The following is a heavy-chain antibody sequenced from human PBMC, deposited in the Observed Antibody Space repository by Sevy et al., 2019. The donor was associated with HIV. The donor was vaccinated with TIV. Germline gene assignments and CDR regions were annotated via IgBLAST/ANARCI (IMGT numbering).Heavy chain of an antibody. CDR1: GGSISSYY. J-gene: IGHJ4*02. V-gene: IGHV4-59*13. CDR3: AREGHRGTSPHDYDILTGYGYFDY. Sequence: SETLSLTCTVSGGSISSYYWSWIRQPPGKGLEWIGYIYYSGSTNYNPSLKSRVTISVDTSKNQFSLKLSSVTAADTAVYYCAREGHRGTSPHDYDILTGYGYFDYWGQGTLVTVSS. D-gene: IGHD3-9*01. CDR2: IYYSGST.